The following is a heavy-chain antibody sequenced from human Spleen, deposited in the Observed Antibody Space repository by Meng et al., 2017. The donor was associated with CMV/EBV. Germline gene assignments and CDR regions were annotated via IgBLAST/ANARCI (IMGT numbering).Heavy chain of an antibody. V-gene: IGHV3-23*01. J-gene: IGHJ4*02. CDR3: AKFSLYYYDSSGYSDY. Sequence: SGFTFSRYAMGWVRQAQGKGLEWVSAISGSGGSTYYADSVKGRFTISRDNSKNTLYLQMNSLRAEDTAVYYCAKFSLYYYDSSGYSDYWGQGTLVTVSS. CDR1: GFTFSRYA. CDR2: ISGSGGST. D-gene: IGHD3-22*01.